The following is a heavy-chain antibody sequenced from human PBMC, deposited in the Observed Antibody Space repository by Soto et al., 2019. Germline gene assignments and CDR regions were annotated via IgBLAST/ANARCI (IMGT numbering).Heavy chain of an antibody. J-gene: IGHJ5*02. CDR3: AKNQGVELVPLATVDWFDP. V-gene: IGHV3-23*01. CDR2: ISGSRFKK. CDR1: GFIFENFG. Sequence: GGSLRLSCAASGFIFENFGMSWVRQAPGKGLEWISSISGSRFKKYYADSVKGRFTISRDNSKSTVYLELNNLSAEDTAVYHCAKNQGVELVPLATVDWFDPWGQGSVVTVSS. D-gene: IGHD1-26*01.